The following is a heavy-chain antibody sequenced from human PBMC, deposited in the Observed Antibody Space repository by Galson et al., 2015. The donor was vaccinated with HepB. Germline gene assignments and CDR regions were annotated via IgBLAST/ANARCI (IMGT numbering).Heavy chain of an antibody. CDR3: AKDLGSLGGRPELPGPERPHMVRGVMGYFQH. CDR2: ISYDGSNK. D-gene: IGHD3-10*01. Sequence: SLRLSCAASGFTFSSYGMHWVRQAPGKGLEWVAVISYDGSNKYYADSVKGRFTISRDNSKNTLYLQMNSLRAEDTAVYYCAKDLGSLGGRPELPGPERPHMVRGVMGYFQHWGQGTLVTVSS. V-gene: IGHV3-30*18. CDR1: GFTFSSYG. J-gene: IGHJ1*01.